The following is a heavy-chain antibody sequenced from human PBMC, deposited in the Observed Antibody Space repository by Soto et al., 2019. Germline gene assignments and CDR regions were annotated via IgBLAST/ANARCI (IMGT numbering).Heavy chain of an antibody. CDR1: GFTFGDYA. D-gene: IGHD3-22*01. V-gene: IGHV3-49*04. J-gene: IGHJ6*02. Sequence: GGSLRLSCTASGFTFGDYAMSWVRQAPGEGLEWVGFIRSKAYGGTTEYAASVKGRFTISRDDSKSIAYLQMKSLQTEDTAVYYRTRRCVSSDYYPRAGYYGSDVCAQGTT. CDR2: IRSKAYGGTT. CDR3: TRRCVSSDYYPRAGYYGSDV.